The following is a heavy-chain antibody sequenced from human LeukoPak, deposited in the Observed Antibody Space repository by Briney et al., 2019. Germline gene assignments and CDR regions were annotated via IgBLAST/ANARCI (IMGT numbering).Heavy chain of an antibody. D-gene: IGHD6-13*01. CDR2: IYTDGST. CDR1: GFTVSSNY. Sequence: GGSLRLSCGASGFTVSSNYMSWVRQAPGKGLEWVSVIYTDGSTYYADFVKGRFTISRDHSKNTLYFEMNSLRIDDTAVYYCARVRRTELDSSHDYWAREPWSPSPQ. CDR3: ARVRRTELDSSHDY. J-gene: IGHJ4*02. V-gene: IGHV3-53*01.